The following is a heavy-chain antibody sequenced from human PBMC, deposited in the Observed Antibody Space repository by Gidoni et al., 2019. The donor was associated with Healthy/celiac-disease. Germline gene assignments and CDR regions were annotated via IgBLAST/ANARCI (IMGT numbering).Heavy chain of an antibody. CDR3: ARGMKRGYSYGSVDY. CDR2: IYYSGST. D-gene: IGHD5-18*01. J-gene: IGHJ4*02. V-gene: IGHV4-30-4*01. Sequence: QVQLQESGPGLVKHSKTLSLTCIVSGGSISSGDYYWSWIRQPPGKGLEWIGYIYYSGSTYYNPSLKSLVTISVDTSKNQFSLKLSSVTAADTAVYYCARGMKRGYSYGSVDYWGQGTLVTVSS. CDR1: GGSISSGDYY.